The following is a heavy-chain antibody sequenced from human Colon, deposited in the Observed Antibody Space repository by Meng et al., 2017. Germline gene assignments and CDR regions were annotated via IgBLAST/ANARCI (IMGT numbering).Heavy chain of an antibody. CDR3: GKELKPGGLDR. Sequence: SLKISCVVSGFNSDDHGMPWVRQSPEKGLQWVAGILLKSGSVGYADSVQGRFTISRDNAQNSLYLQMNSLRPEDTALYYCGKELKPGGLDRWGQGTPVTVSS. J-gene: IGHJ5*02. CDR1: GFNSDDHG. V-gene: IGHV3-9*02. CDR2: ILLKSGSV. D-gene: IGHD1-1*01.